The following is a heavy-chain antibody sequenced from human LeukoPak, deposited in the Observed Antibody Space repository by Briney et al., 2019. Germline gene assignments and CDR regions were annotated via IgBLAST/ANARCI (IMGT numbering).Heavy chain of an antibody. V-gene: IGHV1-18*01. D-gene: IGHD3-22*01. CDR3: ARDHVIVGDDAFDI. CDR2: ISAYNGNT. CDR1: GDTFTSYG. Sequence: ASVTVSCKASGDTFTSYGISWVRQAPGQGLEWMGWISAYNGNTNYAQKLQGRVTMTTDTSTSTAYMELRSLRSDDTAVYYCARDHVIVGDDAFDIWGQGTMVTVSS. J-gene: IGHJ3*02.